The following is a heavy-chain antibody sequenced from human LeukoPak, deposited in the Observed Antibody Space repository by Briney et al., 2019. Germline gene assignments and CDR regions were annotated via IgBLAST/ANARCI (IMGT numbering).Heavy chain of an antibody. V-gene: IGHV4-39*01. D-gene: IGHD6-19*01. Sequence: PLETLSLTCTVSGGAISNTSYYWGWIRQPPGNGLEWIGSASYSGSTYYNPSLKSRVTISVDTSKNQFSLKLSSVTAADTAVYYCARQKGYSSGWYFDYWGQGTLVTVSS. CDR3: ARQKGYSSGWYFDY. CDR1: GGAISNTSYY. CDR2: ASYSGST. J-gene: IGHJ4*02.